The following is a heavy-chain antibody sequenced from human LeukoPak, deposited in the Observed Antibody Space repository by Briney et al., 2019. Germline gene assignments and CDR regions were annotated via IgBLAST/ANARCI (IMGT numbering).Heavy chain of an antibody. CDR1: GFTFSSYS. V-gene: IGHV3-21*01. J-gene: IGHJ4*02. D-gene: IGHD1-26*01. Sequence: GGSLRLSCAASGFTFSSYSMNWVRQAPGEGLEWVSSISSSSSYIYYADSVKGRFTISRDNAKNSLYLQMNSLRAEDTAVYYCARDSYSGRGLYYFDYWDQGTLVTVSS. CDR2: ISSSSSYI. CDR3: ARDSYSGRGLYYFDY.